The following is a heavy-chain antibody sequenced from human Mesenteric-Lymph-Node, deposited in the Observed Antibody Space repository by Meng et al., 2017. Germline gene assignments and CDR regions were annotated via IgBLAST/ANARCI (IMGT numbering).Heavy chain of an antibody. CDR2: MNPYTYNT. D-gene: IGHD1-26*01. CDR3: ARDSRIVGATTLGY. J-gene: IGHJ4*02. V-gene: IGHV1-8*02. CDR1: GYNFANYG. Sequence: QVQLVQSGGELKKPGASVKVSCKASGYNFANYGIAWVRQAPGQGLDWMGWMNPYTYNTAYAQKFPGQVTMTSKTSKTTAYMKLSSLRSDGTAVYYCARDSRIVGATTLGYWGQGTLVTVS.